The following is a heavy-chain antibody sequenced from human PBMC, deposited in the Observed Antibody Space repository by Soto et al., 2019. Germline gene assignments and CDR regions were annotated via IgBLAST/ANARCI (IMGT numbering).Heavy chain of an antibody. J-gene: IGHJ6*03. CDR1: GGPISSYY. Sequence: QVQLQESGPGLVKPPETLSLTCPVSGGPISSYYWSWIRQPPGKGLEWIGYIYYRGSTNYNPSLKSRVTISVDTSKNQFSLKLSSVTAADTAVYYCARSYRRYCSGGSCYSYYYYYMDVWGKGTTVTVSS. D-gene: IGHD2-15*01. V-gene: IGHV4-59*01. CDR3: ARSYRRYCSGGSCYSYYYYYMDV. CDR2: IYYRGST.